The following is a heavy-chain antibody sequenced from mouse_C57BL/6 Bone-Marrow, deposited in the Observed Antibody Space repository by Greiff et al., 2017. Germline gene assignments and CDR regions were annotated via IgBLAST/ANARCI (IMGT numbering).Heavy chain of an antibody. V-gene: IGHV1-69*01. CDR3: ARPGQLMSYYFDY. CDR1: GYTFTSYW. J-gene: IGHJ2*01. D-gene: IGHD3-2*02. CDR2: IDPSDSYT. Sequence: QVQLQQPGAELVMPGASVKLSCKASGYTFTSYWMHWVKQRPGQGLEWIGEIDPSDSYTNYNQKFKGKSTLTVDKSYSTAYMQLSSLTSEDSAVYYCARPGQLMSYYFDYWGQGTTLTVSS.